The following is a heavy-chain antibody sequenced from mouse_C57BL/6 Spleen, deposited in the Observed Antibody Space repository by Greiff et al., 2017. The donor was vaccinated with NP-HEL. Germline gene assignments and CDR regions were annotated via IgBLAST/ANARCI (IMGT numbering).Heavy chain of an antibody. CDR3: ARALYYEAMDY. V-gene: IGHV1-55*01. D-gene: IGHD1-1*02. J-gene: IGHJ4*01. CDR1: GYTFTSYW. Sequence: QVQLQQSGAELVKPGASVKMSCKASGYTFTSYWITWVKQRPGQGLEWIGDIYPGSGSTNYNEKFKSKATLTVDTSSSTAYMQLSSLTSEDSAVYYCARALYYEAMDYWGQGTSVTVSS. CDR2: IYPGSGST.